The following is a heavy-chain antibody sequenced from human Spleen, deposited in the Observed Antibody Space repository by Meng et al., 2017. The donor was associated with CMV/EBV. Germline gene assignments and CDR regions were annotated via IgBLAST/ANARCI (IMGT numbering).Heavy chain of an antibody. CDR3: ARGVYNYGYGCHFDY. J-gene: IGHJ4*02. D-gene: IGHD3-16*01. V-gene: IGHV3-7*01. CDR1: GFTFNNYW. Sequence: GESLKISCAASGFTFNNYWMSWVRQAPGKGLEWVANIKEDGSQKYYVDSVRGRFTISRDNAKNSLYLQMNSLRAEDTALFYCARGVYNYGYGCHFDYWGQGTPVTVSS. CDR2: IKEDGSQK.